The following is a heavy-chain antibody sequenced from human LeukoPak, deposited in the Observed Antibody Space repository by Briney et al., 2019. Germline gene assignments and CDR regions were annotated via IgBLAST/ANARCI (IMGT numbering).Heavy chain of an antibody. CDR2: IYYSGST. D-gene: IGHD2-2*01. V-gene: IGHV4-59*08. CDR1: GGSISSYY. J-gene: IGHJ3*02. CDR3: ARTPDCSSTSCYAFDI. Sequence: SETLSLTCTVSGGSISSYYWSWIRQPPGKGLEWIGYIYYSGSTNYNPSLKSRVTISVDTSKNQFSLKVSSVTAADTAVYYRARTPDCSSTSCYAFDIWGQGTMVTVSS.